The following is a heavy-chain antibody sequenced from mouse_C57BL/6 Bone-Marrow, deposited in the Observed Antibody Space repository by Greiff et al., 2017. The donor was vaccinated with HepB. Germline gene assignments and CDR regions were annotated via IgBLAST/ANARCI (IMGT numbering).Heavy chain of an antibody. J-gene: IGHJ4*01. CDR3: ARYEGGAMDY. CDR2: ILPSIGRT. CDR1: DSEVFPIAY. Sequence: QVQLQHSGSELRSPGSSVKLSCKDFDSEVFPIAYMSWVRQKPGHGFEWIGGILPSIGRTIYGEKFEDKATLDADTLSNTAYLELNSLTSEDSAIYYCARYEGGAMDYWGQGTSVTVSS. D-gene: IGHD2-12*01. V-gene: IGHV15-2*01.